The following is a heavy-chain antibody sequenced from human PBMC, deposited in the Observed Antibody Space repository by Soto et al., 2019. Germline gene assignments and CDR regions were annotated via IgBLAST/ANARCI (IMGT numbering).Heavy chain of an antibody. Sequence: LRLSCVASGFTLSNYGMHWVRQAPGKGLEWIALIWYEGTTKYSTDSMKGRFSISRDQSKSTLYLQVNSLRAEDTATYYCARDVGSSGSSRCFDTWGQGTLVTVSS. V-gene: IGHV3-33*01. CDR2: IWYEGTTK. J-gene: IGHJ5*02. D-gene: IGHD3-10*01. CDR3: ARDVGSSGSSRCFDT. CDR1: GFTLSNYG.